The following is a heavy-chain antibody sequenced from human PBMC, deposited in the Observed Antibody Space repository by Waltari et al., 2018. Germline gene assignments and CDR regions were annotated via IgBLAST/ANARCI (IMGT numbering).Heavy chain of an antibody. Sequence: QVQLVQSGPEVKKPGFSAKVSCKASGGTFSSYAISCVRQAPGQGVEWMGGNIPIFGTANYAQKFQGRVTITADESTSTAYMELSSLRSEDTAVYYCAREHYYDSSGYYYWGQGTLVTVSS. V-gene: IGHV1-69*01. CDR3: AREHYYDSSGYYY. D-gene: IGHD3-22*01. CDR1: GGTFSSYA. J-gene: IGHJ4*02. CDR2: NIPIFGTA.